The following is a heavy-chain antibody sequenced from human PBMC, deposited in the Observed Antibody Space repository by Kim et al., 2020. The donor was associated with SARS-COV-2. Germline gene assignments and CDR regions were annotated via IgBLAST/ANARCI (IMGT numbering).Heavy chain of an antibody. CDR2: INHSGTT. V-gene: IGHV4-34*01. J-gene: IGHJ4*02. D-gene: IGHD4-17*01. Sequence: SETLSLTCAVYGGSFSGYYWSWIRQPPGKGLEWIGEINHSGTTNYNPSLKSRVTISVDTSKNQFSLKLNSVTAADTAVYYCASLTTVVKDDYWGQGTLVT. CDR1: GGSFSGYY. CDR3: ASLTTVVKDDY.